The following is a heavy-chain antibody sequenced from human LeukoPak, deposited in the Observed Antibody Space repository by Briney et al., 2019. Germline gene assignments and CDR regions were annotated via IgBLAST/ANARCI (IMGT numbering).Heavy chain of an antibody. CDR2: IISSSSYI. D-gene: IGHD1-20*01. Sequence: PGGSLRLSCAASGFPFSSYAMNWVRQAPGKELEWGSYIISSSSYIYNADSVKGRFTISRDNAKNSLYLQMNRLRAEDTAVYYCARDRGLSLAVFDYWGQGTLVTVSS. CDR3: ARDRGLSLAVFDY. CDR1: GFPFSSYA. V-gene: IGHV3-21*05. J-gene: IGHJ4*02.